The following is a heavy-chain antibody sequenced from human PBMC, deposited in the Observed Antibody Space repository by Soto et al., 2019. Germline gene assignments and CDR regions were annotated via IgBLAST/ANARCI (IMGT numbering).Heavy chain of an antibody. V-gene: IGHV4-59*01. CDR3: ARVITLSSTRPPGYYYYGMDV. J-gene: IGHJ6*02. CDR2: IYYSGST. Sequence: SETLSLTCTVSGGSISSYYWSWIRQRPGKGLEWIGYIYYSGSTNYNPSLKSRVTISVDTSKNQFSLKLSSVTAADTAVYYCARVITLSSTRPPGYYYYGMDVWGQGTTVTVSS. D-gene: IGHD2-2*01. CDR1: GGSISSYY.